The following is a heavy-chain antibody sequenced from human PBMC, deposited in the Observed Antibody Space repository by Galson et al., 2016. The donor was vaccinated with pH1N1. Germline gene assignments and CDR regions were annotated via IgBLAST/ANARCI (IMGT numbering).Heavy chain of an antibody. V-gene: IGHV1-2*02. CDR3: AGVLVGKYD. J-gene: IGHJ4*02. D-gene: IGHD3-3*02. CDR1: EYTRRRHY. CDR2: INPDSDGT. Sequence: AGKVSCKASEYTRRRHYIHWVRQAPGQGLEWKGWINPDSDGTNYAQKFQGRVTMTRDTSISTAYMVLTGLTSGDTAVFYCAGVLVGKYDWGQGTLVTVSS.